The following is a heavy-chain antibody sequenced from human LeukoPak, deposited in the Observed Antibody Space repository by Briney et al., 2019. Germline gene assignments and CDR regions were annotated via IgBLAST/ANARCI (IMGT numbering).Heavy chain of an antibody. CDR1: GFTFSSYG. D-gene: IGHD2-2*01. CDR3: ARNLLLWPHYYYYGMDV. Sequence: GGSPRLSCAASGFTFSSYGMHWVRQAPGKGLEWVAVIWYDGSNKYYADSVKGRFTISRDNSKNTLYLQMNSLRAEDTAVYYCARNLLLWPHYYYYGMDVWGQGTTVTVSS. CDR2: IWYDGSNK. V-gene: IGHV3-33*01. J-gene: IGHJ6*02.